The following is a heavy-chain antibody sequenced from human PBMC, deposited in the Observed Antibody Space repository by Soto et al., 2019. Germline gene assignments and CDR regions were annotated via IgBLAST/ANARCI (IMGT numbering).Heavy chain of an antibody. CDR1: GYTFTSYG. D-gene: IGHD3-3*01. J-gene: IGHJ4*02. CDR3: ARDAGVSGELYY. V-gene: IGHV1-18*01. CDR2: ISAYNGNT. Sequence: QVQLVQSGAEVKKPGASVKVSCKASGYTFTSYGISWVRQAPGQGLEWMGWISAYNGNTNYAQKLQGRVTMTPDTSTSTAYRELRSLISDDTAVSYCARDAGVSGELYYWGQGTLVTVSS.